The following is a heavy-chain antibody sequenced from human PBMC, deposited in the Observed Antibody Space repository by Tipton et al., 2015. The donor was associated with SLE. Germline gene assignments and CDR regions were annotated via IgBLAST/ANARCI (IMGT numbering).Heavy chain of an antibody. J-gene: IGHJ6*02. CDR3: GTTSTDYGMDV. V-gene: IGHV3-74*01. D-gene: IGHD2-8*02. Sequence: GSLRLSCAASGFTFSTYFMHWVRQPPGKGLVWVSRIYMDGSTTNYADSVKGRFTISRDNAKNMVYLQMNSLRDEDTAVYYCGTTSTDYGMDVWGQGTTATVSS. CDR2: IYMDGSTT. CDR1: GFTFSTYF.